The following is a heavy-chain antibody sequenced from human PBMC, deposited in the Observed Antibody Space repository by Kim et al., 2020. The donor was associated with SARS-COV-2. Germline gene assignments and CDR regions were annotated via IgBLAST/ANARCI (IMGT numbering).Heavy chain of an antibody. CDR1: GFTFSSYS. J-gene: IGHJ4*02. V-gene: IGHV3-21*01. D-gene: IGHD3-9*01. Sequence: GGSLRLSCASSGFTFSSYSMNWVRQAPGKGLEWVSSISSSSSYIYYADSVTGRFTISRDNAKNSLYLQMNSLRAEDTAVYYCARDSLRYFDYWGQGTLVTVSS. CDR2: ISSSSSYI. CDR3: ARDSLRYFDY.